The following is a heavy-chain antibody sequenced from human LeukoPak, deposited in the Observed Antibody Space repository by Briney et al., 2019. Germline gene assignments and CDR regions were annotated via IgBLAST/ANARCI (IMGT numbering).Heavy chain of an antibody. Sequence: GRSLRLSCAASGFTFSNYAMHWVRQAPGKGLEWVANIRQDGDTKYYVDSVKGRFTISRDNAMNSLYLQMNSLRAEDTAIYYCARSLPYGTTWYGRSDFWGQGTLVTVSS. J-gene: IGHJ4*02. CDR2: IRQDGDTK. CDR1: GFTFSNYA. D-gene: IGHD6-13*01. CDR3: ARSLPYGTTWYGRSDF. V-gene: IGHV3-7*03.